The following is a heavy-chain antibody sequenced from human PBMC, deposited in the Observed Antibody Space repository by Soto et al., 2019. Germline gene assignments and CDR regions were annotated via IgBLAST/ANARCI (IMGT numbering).Heavy chain of an antibody. CDR1: GGSFRGYH. CDR2: INHSGSN. J-gene: IGHJ6*02. CDR3: ARGLSSSATFYHYYGMDV. V-gene: IGHV4-34*01. D-gene: IGHD6-6*01. Sequence: SETLSLTCAVYGGSFRGYHCSWIRQPRGKGLGWIWEINHSGSNNYKPCLKSRVIISLETSKNQFSLILTCVTAADTAVYSCARGLSSSATFYHYYGMDVWGQGTTVTVS.